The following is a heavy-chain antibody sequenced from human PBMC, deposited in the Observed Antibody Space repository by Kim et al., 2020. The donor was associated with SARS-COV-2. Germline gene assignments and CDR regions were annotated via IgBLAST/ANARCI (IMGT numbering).Heavy chain of an antibody. Sequence: QKFQGRVTMTRDTSTSTVYMELSSLRSEDTAVYYCARGLESGYDPGTDYWGQGTLVTVSS. V-gene: IGHV1-46*01. CDR3: ARGLESGYDPGTDY. J-gene: IGHJ4*02. D-gene: IGHD5-12*01.